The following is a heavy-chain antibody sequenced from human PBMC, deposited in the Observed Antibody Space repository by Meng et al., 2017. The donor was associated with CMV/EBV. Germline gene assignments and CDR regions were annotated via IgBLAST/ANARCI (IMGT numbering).Heavy chain of an antibody. D-gene: IGHD1-14*01. J-gene: IGHJ4*02. Sequence: QVQLQESGPGLVKPSQTLSLTCTVSGGSISRGDYYWSWIRQPPGKGLEWIGYIYYSGSTYYNPSLKSRVTISVDTSKSQFSLKLSSVTAADTAVYYCARVTSRVAGAFDYWGQGTLVTVSS. V-gene: IGHV4-30-4*08. CDR2: IYYSGST. CDR1: GGSISRGDYY. CDR3: ARVTSRVAGAFDY.